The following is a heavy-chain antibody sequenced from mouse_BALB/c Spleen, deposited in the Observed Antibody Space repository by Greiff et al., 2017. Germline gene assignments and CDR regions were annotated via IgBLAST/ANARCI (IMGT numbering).Heavy chain of an antibody. Sequence: VQLQQSGAELMKPGASVKISCKATGYTFSSYWIEWVKQRPGHGLEWIGEILPGSGSTNYNEKFKGKATLTADKSSSTAYMQLSSLTSDDSAVYFCARDYYGSSPWFAYWGQGTLVTVSA. D-gene: IGHD1-1*01. V-gene: IGHV1-9*01. CDR2: ILPGSGST. J-gene: IGHJ3*01. CDR1: GYTFSSYW. CDR3: ARDYYGSSPWFAY.